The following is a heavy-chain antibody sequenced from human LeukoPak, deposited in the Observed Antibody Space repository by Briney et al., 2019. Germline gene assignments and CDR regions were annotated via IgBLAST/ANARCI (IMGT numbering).Heavy chain of an antibody. J-gene: IGHJ4*02. V-gene: IGHV1-69*06. D-gene: IGHD3-9*01. CDR2: IIPIFGTA. CDR1: GGTFSSYA. Sequence: SVKVSFKASGGTFSSYAISWVRQAPGQGLEWMGGIIPIFGTANYAQKFQGRVTITADKSTSTAYMELSSLRSEDTAVYYCAGDALRYFDWLDYWGQGTLVTVSS. CDR3: AGDALRYFDWLDY.